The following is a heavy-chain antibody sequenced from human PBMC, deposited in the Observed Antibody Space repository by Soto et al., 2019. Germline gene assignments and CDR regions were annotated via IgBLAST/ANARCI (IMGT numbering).Heavy chain of an antibody. D-gene: IGHD2-15*01. J-gene: IGHJ6*01. CDR1: GFTFITYV. Sequence: QVQLVESGGGLAQPGRSMRLSCAVSGFTFITYVFYWVRQAPGNRMEWVAVISYEGTKKYYADSVKGRLTISRDNSTDTLHLQMNSLTVEDTSVYYCATDLCTCCSYYAIDVWGQGTTVTVAS. CDR3: ATDLCTCCSYYAIDV. V-gene: IGHV3-30-3*01. CDR2: ISYEGTKK.